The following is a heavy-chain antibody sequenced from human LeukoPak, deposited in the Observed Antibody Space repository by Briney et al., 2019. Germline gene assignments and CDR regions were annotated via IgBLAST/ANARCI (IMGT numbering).Heavy chain of an antibody. V-gene: IGHV1-2*04. J-gene: IGHJ4*02. D-gene: IGHD1-26*01. CDR3: ARPPQVGATYYFDY. CDR2: INPNSGGT. Sequence: ASVKVSCKASGYTFTGYYMRWVRQAPGQGLEWMGWINPNSGGTDYAQKFQGWVTMTRDTSISTVYMELSSLRSEDTAVYYCARPPQVGATYYFDYWGQGTLVTVSS. CDR1: GYTFTGYY.